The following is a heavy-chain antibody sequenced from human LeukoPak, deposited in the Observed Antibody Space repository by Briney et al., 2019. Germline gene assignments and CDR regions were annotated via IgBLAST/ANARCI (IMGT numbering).Heavy chain of an antibody. D-gene: IGHD4-17*01. CDR2: ISSSSSTI. CDR1: GFTFSSYS. CDR3: ARDSPYTTVTTHY. J-gene: IGHJ4*02. Sequence: GGSLRLSCAASGFTFSSYSMNWVRQAPGKGLEWVSYISSSSSTIYYADSVKGRFTISRDNAKNSLYLQMNSLRAEDTAVYYCARDSPYTTVTTHYWGQGTLVTVSS. V-gene: IGHV3-48*01.